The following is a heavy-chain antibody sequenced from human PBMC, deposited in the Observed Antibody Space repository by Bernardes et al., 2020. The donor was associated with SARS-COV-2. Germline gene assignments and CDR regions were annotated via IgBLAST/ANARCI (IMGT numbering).Heavy chain of an antibody. CDR1: GFTLTSYA. D-gene: IGHD2-21*02. J-gene: IGHJ4*02. V-gene: IGHV3-23*01. Sequence: GGSLRLSCAASGFTLTSYAMSWVRQAPGKGLEWVSGIGGDADNTYYADSVKGRFTISRDNSMNTLFLQMNSLRAEDTAVYYCAKDYCGGDCDFLDFWGQGTLVSVSS. CDR2: IGGDADNT. CDR3: AKDYCGGDCDFLDF.